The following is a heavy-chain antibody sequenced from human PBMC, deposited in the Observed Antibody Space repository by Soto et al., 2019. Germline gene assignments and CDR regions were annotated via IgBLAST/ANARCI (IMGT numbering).Heavy chain of an antibody. J-gene: IGHJ3*01. CDR2: ISTYNGDT. CDR1: GYAFTGYY. D-gene: IGHD3-22*01. CDR3: ARVRGYYESTGYLGRAFAV. Sequence: ASVKVSCKASGYAFTGYYMHWVRQAPGQGLEWMGWISTYNGDTDYPQKLQGRVTMTTDTSTRTVYMELRSLSSDDTAVYYCARVRGYYESTGYLGRAFAVWGKGTRDPV. V-gene: IGHV1-18*04.